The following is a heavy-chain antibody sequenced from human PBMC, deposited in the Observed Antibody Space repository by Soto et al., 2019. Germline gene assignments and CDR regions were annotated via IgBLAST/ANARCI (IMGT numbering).Heavy chain of an antibody. J-gene: IGHJ5*02. CDR1: GGSITSGGYY. Sequence: QVQLQESGPGLVKPSQTLSLTCTVSGGSITSGGYYWSWIPQHPGKGLEWIGYIYYSGFTYYNPFLTSRVTISVDTSKNQFPLKLSSVTAADPAVYYCARSVFPWGQGTLVTVSS. CDR2: IYYSGFT. CDR3: ARSVFP. V-gene: IGHV4-31*03.